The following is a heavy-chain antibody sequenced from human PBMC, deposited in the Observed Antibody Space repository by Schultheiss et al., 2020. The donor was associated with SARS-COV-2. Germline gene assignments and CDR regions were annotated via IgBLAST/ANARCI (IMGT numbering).Heavy chain of an antibody. CDR2: IYNTGST. CDR3: ARGRGVGVVVVPAAITWSLEDY. Sequence: SETLSLTCTVSGGSISSYYWSWIRQPAGKGLEYIGRIYNTGSTNYNPSLKSRVTMSVDTSKNQFSLKLSSVTAADTAVYSCARGRGVGVVVVPAAITWSLEDYWGQGTLVTVSS. CDR1: GGSISSYY. D-gene: IGHD2-2*02. J-gene: IGHJ4*02. V-gene: IGHV4-4*07.